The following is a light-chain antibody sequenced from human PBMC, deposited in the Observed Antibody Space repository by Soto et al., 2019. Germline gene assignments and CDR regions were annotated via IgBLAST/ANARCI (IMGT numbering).Light chain of an antibody. J-gene: IGKJ1*01. CDR3: HQYAGSPST. Sequence: EIVLTQSPGTLSLSPGERATLSCRASQTVTSNYLAWDQRKPGQPTRLLIYGASSRATDIPGRFSGSGYGTDFALTITTLEPDDFELYICHQYAGSPSTFGHGTKVDIK. CDR2: GAS. CDR1: QTVTSNY. V-gene: IGKV3-20*01.